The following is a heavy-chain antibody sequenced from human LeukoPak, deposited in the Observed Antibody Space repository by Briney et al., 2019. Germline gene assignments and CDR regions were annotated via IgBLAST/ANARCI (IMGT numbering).Heavy chain of an antibody. J-gene: IGHJ4*02. Sequence: SETLSLTCAVYGGSFSGYYWSWIRQPPGKGLEWIGEINHSGSTNYNPSLKSRVTISVDTSKNQFSLKLSSVTAADTAVYYCARGGRPFDYWGKGTLVTVSS. CDR1: GGSFSGYY. CDR2: INHSGST. V-gene: IGHV4-34*01. CDR3: ARGGRPFDY. D-gene: IGHD1-26*01.